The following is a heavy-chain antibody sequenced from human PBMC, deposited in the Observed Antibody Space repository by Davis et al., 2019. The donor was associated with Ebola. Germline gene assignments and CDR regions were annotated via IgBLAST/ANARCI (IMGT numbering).Heavy chain of an antibody. CDR3: ARGPYNYDILTGYSEEDY. CDR2: ISSSSSYI. D-gene: IGHD3-9*01. J-gene: IGHJ4*02. Sequence: GESLKLSCAASGFTFSSYSMNWVRQAPGKGLEWVSSISSSSSYIYYADSVKGRFTISRDNAKNSLYLQMNSLRAEDTAVYYCARGPYNYDILTGYSEEDYWGQGTLVTVSS. CDR1: GFTFSSYS. V-gene: IGHV3-21*01.